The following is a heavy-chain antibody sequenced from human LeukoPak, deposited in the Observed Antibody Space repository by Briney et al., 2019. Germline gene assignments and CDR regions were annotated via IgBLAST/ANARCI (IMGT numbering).Heavy chain of an antibody. Sequence: ASVKVSCKASGYTFTGYYMHWVRQAPGQGLEWMGWINPNSGGTNYAQKFQGRVTMTRDTSISTAYMELSRLRSDDTAVYYCATYHYYDSSGTYFDYWGQGTLVTVPS. D-gene: IGHD3-22*01. CDR3: ATYHYYDSSGTYFDY. CDR1: GYTFTGYY. V-gene: IGHV1-2*02. J-gene: IGHJ4*02. CDR2: INPNSGGT.